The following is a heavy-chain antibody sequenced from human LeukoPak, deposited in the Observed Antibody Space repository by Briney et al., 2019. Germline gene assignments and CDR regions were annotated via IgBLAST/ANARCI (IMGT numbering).Heavy chain of an antibody. CDR1: GFTFSSYG. V-gene: IGHV3-30*18. CDR3: AKDGDGASLGY. D-gene: IGHD3-16*02. CDR2: ISYDGSNK. Sequence: PGRSLRLSCAASGFTFSSYGMHWVRQAPGKGLEWVAVISYDGSNKYYADSVKGRFTISRDNSKNTLYLQMNSLRAEGTAVYYCAKDGDGASLGYWGQGTLVTVSS. J-gene: IGHJ4*02.